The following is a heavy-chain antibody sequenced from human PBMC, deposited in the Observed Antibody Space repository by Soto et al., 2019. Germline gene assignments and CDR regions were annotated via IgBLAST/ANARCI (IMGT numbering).Heavy chain of an antibody. Sequence: GASVKVSCKASGYTFTSYDINWVRQATGQGLEWMGWMNPNSGNTGYAQKFQGRVTMTRNTSISTAYMELSSLRSEDTAVYYCARVLIGSSSYGMDVWGQGTTVTVSS. D-gene: IGHD6-6*01. J-gene: IGHJ6*02. V-gene: IGHV1-8*01. CDR3: ARVLIGSSSYGMDV. CDR2: MNPNSGNT. CDR1: GYTFTSYD.